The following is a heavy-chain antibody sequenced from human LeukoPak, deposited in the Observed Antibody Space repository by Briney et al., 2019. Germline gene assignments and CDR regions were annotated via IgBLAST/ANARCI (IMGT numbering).Heavy chain of an antibody. D-gene: IGHD6-19*01. CDR3: AKDPYSSGRHELDY. J-gene: IGHJ4*02. Sequence: GGSLRLSCAASGFTFSSYAMSWVRQAPGKGLEWVSAISGSGGSTYYADSVKGRFTISRDNSKNTLYLQMNSLRAEDTAVYYCAKDPYSSGRHELDYWGQGTLVTVSS. CDR2: ISGSGGST. V-gene: IGHV3-23*01. CDR1: GFTFSSYA.